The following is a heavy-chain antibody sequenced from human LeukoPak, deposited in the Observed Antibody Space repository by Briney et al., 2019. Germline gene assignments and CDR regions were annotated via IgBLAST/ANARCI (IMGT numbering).Heavy chain of an antibody. CDR1: GFTFTCCW. CDR3: ARVPGITRYFDS. J-gene: IGHJ4*02. V-gene: IGHV3-7*01. CDR2: IKQDGREK. Sequence: PGGSLRLSCAASGFTFTCCWMSWVRQAPGKGLEWVVSIKQDGREKFYADSVKGRFTISRDNAQNSLYLQVNSLRAEDTAVSSCARVPGITRYFDSWGQGILVTVSS. D-gene: IGHD1-20*01.